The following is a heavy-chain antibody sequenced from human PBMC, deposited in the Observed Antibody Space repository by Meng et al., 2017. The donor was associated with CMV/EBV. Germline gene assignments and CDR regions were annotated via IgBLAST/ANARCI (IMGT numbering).Heavy chain of an antibody. Sequence: GGSLRLSCAASGFTFSDYYMSWIRQAPGKGLEWVSYISSSGSTIYYADSVKGRFTISRDNAKNSLYLQMNSLRAEDTAVYYCARDSPDGRRAKTTLCSSTSCYYYGMDVWGQGTTVTVSS. CDR2: ISSSGSTI. CDR1: GFTFSDYY. CDR3: ARDSPDGRRAKTTLCSSTSCYYYGMDV. V-gene: IGHV3-11*04. D-gene: IGHD2-2*01. J-gene: IGHJ6*02.